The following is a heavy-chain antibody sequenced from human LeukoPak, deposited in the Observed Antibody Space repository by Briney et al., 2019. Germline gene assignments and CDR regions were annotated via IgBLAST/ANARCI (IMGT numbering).Heavy chain of an antibody. CDR1: GGSISSNSYY. J-gene: IGHJ4*02. Sequence: SETLSLTCTVSGGSISSNSYYWGWIRQPPGKGLEWIGSIYYSGSPYYNPSLKSRVTISVDTSKNQFSLKVISVAAADTAVYYCARWRTARTGFDYWGQGTLVTVSS. CDR2: IYYSGSP. V-gene: IGHV4-39*01. D-gene: IGHD3/OR15-3a*01. CDR3: ARWRTARTGFDY.